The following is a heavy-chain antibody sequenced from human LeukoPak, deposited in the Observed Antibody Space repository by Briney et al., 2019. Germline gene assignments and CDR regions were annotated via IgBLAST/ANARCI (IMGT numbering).Heavy chain of an antibody. Sequence: ASVTVSCKASGYSFTNYYMHWVRQAPGQGLEWMGMINPSGGSTTYAQKFQGRVTVTRDMSTSTVYMELSSLTSEDTAVYYCARTRGYYFDYWGQGTLVTVSS. CDR3: ARTRGYYFDY. CDR1: GYSFTNYY. J-gene: IGHJ4*02. CDR2: INPSGGST. V-gene: IGHV1-46*01.